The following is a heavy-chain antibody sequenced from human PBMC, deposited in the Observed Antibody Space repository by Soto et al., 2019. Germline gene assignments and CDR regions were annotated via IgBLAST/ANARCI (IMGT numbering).Heavy chain of an antibody. J-gene: IGHJ6*02. CDR2: INPNSGGT. CDR1: GYIFTGYH. Sequence: ASVKVSCKASGYIFTGYHMHWVRQAPGQGLEWMGWINPNSGGTKYAQKFQGRVTMTRDTSISTAYMELSSLRSDDTAVYYCAREKLRIYYYGMDVWGQGTTVTVSS. D-gene: IGHD1-7*01. V-gene: IGHV1-2*02. CDR3: AREKLRIYYYGMDV.